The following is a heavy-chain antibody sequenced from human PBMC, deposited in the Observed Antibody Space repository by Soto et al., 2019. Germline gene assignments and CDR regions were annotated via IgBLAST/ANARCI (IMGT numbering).Heavy chain of an antibody. J-gene: IGHJ6*02. V-gene: IGHV3-11*05. D-gene: IGHD6-6*01. CDR3: AKALQYSSSRDYFYYGMDV. CDR2: ISSSSSYT. CDR1: GFTFSDYY. Sequence: PGGSLRLSCAASGFTFSDYYMSWIRQAPGKGLEWVSYISSSSSYTNYADSVKGRFTISRDNAKNSLYLQMNSLRAEDTAVYYCAKALQYSSSRDYFYYGMDVWGQGTTVT.